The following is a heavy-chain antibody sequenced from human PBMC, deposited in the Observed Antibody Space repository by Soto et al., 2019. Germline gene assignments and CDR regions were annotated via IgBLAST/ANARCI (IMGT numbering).Heavy chain of an antibody. CDR2: TKEDGSEK. V-gene: IGHV3-7*01. Sequence: EVQLVESGGGLVQPGGSLRLSCEASGFSFSKYWMSWARQAPGKGLEWLATTKEDGSEKYYVDSVKGRFTISRDNAGNTLYLQMSGLRGEDTAVYYCATSASGRTQGVYWGQGTLVIVSS. CDR1: GFSFSKYW. J-gene: IGHJ4*02. CDR3: ATSASGRTQGVY. D-gene: IGHD3-10*01.